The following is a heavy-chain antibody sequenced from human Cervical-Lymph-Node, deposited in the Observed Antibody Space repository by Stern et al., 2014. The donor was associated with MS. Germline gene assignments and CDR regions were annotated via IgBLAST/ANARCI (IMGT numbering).Heavy chain of an antibody. V-gene: IGHV3-11*01. CDR2: ISTTGSTT. Sequence: VHLVESGGGLVKTGGSLRLSCAASGFTFSAFYMTWMRQAPGKGLEWISYISTTGSTTSYADSGKGRFTISRDNAKNSVSLQMNSLRAEDTAVYYCVRSGAGNWFDPWGQGTLVTVSS. CDR1: GFTFSAFY. CDR3: VRSGAGNWFDP. J-gene: IGHJ5*02. D-gene: IGHD3-10*01.